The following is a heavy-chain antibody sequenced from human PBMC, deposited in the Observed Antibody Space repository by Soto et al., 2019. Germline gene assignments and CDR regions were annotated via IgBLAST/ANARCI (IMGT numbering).Heavy chain of an antibody. CDR2: IYYSVST. Sequence: SETLSLPCTVSGGSISSRSYHCVFIRQTPGKGLEWIGSIYYSVSTYYNPSLKSRVTISVDTSKNQFSLKLSSVTAADTAVYFCARTHYYDCSGFFDNWGEGILVTV. J-gene: IGHJ4*02. CDR3: ARTHYYDCSGFFDN. CDR1: GGSISSRSYH. V-gene: IGHV4-39*01. D-gene: IGHD3-22*01.